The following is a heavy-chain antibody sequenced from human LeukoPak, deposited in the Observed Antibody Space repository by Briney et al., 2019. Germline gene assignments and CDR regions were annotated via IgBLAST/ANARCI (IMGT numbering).Heavy chain of an antibody. Sequence: GSQRLSCAASGFTFSSYAMSWVCPAPGKGLEWVSAISGSGGSTYYADAVKRRFTISRDNSKTTLYLLMNSMRAEDTAVYYCAKARYRDYGDYDGDAFDIWGQGTMVTLSS. D-gene: IGHD4-17*01. CDR1: GFTFSSYA. CDR3: AKARYRDYGDYDGDAFDI. V-gene: IGHV3-23*01. CDR2: ISGSGGST. J-gene: IGHJ3*02.